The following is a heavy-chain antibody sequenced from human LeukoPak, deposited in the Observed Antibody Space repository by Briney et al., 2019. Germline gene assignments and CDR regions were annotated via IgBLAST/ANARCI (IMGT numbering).Heavy chain of an antibody. CDR2: ISSSGSTI. V-gene: IGHV3-11*01. Sequence: EPGGSLRLSCAASGFTFSDYYMSWIRQAPGKGLEWVSYISSSGSTIYYADSVKGRFTISRDNAKNSLYLQMNSLKTEDTAVYYCTTVGVVTTGYYYYMDVWGKGTTVTVSS. J-gene: IGHJ6*03. CDR1: GFTFSDYY. CDR3: TTVGVVTTGYYYYMDV. D-gene: IGHD2-21*02.